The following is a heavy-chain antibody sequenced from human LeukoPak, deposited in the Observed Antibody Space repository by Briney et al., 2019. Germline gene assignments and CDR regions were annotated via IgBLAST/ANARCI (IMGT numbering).Heavy chain of an antibody. Sequence: GGSLRLSCAASGFTVSSNYMSWVRQAPGKGLEWVSVIYSGGSTYYADSVKGRFTISRDNSKNTLYPQMNSLRAEDTAVYYCARDYYDRNWFDPWGQGTLVTVSS. J-gene: IGHJ5*02. CDR3: ARDYYDRNWFDP. V-gene: IGHV3-66*02. D-gene: IGHD3-3*01. CDR1: GFTVSSNY. CDR2: IYSGGST.